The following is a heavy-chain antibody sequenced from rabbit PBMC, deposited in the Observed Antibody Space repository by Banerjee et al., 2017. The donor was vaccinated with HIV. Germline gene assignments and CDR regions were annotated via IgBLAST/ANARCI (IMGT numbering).Heavy chain of an antibody. Sequence: QSLEESGGDLVKPGASLTLTCTASGFSFSSSCWICWVRQAPGKGLEWIGCIYTGSGDTYYASWAKGRFTISRTSSTTVTLQMPSLTAADTATYFCAREIVSNSGAYTYGMDLWGQGTLVTVS. V-gene: IGHV1S40*01. CDR2: IYTGSGDT. CDR3: AREIVSNSGAYTYGMDL. CDR1: GFSFSSSCW. J-gene: IGHJ6*01. D-gene: IGHD1-1*01.